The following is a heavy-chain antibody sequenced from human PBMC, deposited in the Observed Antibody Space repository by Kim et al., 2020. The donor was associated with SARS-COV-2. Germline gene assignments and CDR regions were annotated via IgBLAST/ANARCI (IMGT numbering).Heavy chain of an antibody. D-gene: IGHD2-15*01. Sequence: GGSLRLSCAASGFTFSSYSMNWVRQAPGKGLEWVSSISSSSNYIYSAASVKGLFTICENNAKYSLYLQMNMLSADTAAYYCSTRDGGGDDYYFDYWDRGT. CDR1: GFTFSSYS. CDR3: TRDGGGDDYYFDY. CDR2: ISSSSNYI. V-gene: IGHV3-21*01. J-gene: IGHJ4*02.